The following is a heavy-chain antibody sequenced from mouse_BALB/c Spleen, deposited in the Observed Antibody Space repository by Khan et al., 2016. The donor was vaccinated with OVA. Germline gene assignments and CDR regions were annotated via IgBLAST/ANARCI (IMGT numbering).Heavy chain of an antibody. D-gene: IGHD2-1*01. CDR3: ARSAYGNCAY. V-gene: IGHV5-9-1*01. CDR2: ISSDGDYT. Sequence: EVMLVESGGGLVKPGGSLKLSCAASGFTFSTYAMSWVRQTPEKRLEWVATISSDGDYTYYPDNVTGRFTISRDNAKNTLYLQMSSLRSEDTAMYYCARSAYGNCAYWGQGTLVTVSA. CDR1: GFTFSTYA. J-gene: IGHJ3*01.